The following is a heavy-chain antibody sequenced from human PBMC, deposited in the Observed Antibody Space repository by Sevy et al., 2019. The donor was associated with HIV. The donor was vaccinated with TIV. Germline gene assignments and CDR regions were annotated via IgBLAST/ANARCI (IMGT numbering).Heavy chain of an antibody. CDR2: IYYSGST. V-gene: IGHV4-39*01. CDR1: GGSISSSSYY. D-gene: IGHD6-19*01. CDR3: ARHETRGANTGIAVAEVDY. Sequence: ASETLSLTCTVSGGSISSSSYYWGWIRQPPGKGLEWIGSIYYSGSTYYNPSLKSRVTISVDTSKNQFSLKLSSVTAADTAVYYCARHETRGANTGIAVAEVDYWGQGTLVTVSS. J-gene: IGHJ4*02.